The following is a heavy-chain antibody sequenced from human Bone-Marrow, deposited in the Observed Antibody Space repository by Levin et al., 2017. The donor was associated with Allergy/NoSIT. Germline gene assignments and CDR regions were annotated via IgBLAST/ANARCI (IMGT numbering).Heavy chain of an antibody. V-gene: IGHV3-53*01. CDR2: IYSGGST. Sequence: GESLKISCAASGFTVSSNYMSWVRQAPGKGLEWVSVIYSGGSTYYADSVKGRFTISRDNSKNTLYLQMNSLRAEDTAVYYCASTTGLRNDYWGQGTLVTVSS. CDR3: ASTTGLRNDY. J-gene: IGHJ4*02. CDR1: GFTVSSNY. D-gene: IGHD4-17*01.